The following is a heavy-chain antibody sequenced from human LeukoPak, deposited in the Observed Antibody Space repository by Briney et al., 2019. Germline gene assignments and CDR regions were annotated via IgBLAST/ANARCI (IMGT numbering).Heavy chain of an antibody. CDR1: GFTFSSYA. Sequence: GGSLRLSCAASGFTFSSYAMTWVRQAPGKGLEWVPAISGSGDSTHYADSVKGRFTISRDNSKNTLYLQMNSLRADDTAVYYCAKASSYGSGSYSKPCDYWGQGTLVTVSS. V-gene: IGHV3-23*01. J-gene: IGHJ4*02. CDR3: AKASSYGSGSYSKPCDY. CDR2: ISGSGDST. D-gene: IGHD3-10*01.